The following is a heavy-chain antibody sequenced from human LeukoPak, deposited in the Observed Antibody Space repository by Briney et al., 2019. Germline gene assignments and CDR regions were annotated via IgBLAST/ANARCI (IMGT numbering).Heavy chain of an antibody. CDR3: ARERRYSGYDLWYNWFDP. J-gene: IGHJ5*02. V-gene: IGHV4-39*07. Sequence: SETLSLTCTVSGGSLSSSSYYWGWIRQPPGTGLEWLGSIYYSGSTYYNPSLKSRVTISVDTSKNQFSLKLSSVTAADTAVYYCARERRYSGYDLWYNWFDPWGQGTLVTVSS. CDR2: IYYSGST. D-gene: IGHD5-12*01. CDR1: GGSLSSSSYY.